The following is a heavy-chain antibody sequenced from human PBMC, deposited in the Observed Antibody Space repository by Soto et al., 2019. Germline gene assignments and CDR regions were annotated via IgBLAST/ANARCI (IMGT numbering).Heavy chain of an antibody. CDR3: ARNLQQWLGDAFDI. J-gene: IGHJ3*02. CDR1: GGTFSSYA. CDR2: IIPIFGTA. V-gene: IGHV1-69*06. D-gene: IGHD6-19*01. Sequence: QVQLVQSGAEVKKPGSSVKVSCKASGGTFSSYAISWVRQAPGQGLEWMGGIIPIFGTANYAQKFQGRVKITADKSTSTAYMELSSLRSEDTAVYYCARNLQQWLGDAFDIWGQGTMVTVSS.